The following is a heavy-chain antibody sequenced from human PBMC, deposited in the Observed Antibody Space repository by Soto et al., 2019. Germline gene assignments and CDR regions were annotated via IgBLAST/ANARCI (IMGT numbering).Heavy chain of an antibody. Sequence: GGSVKVSCKASGYTFTSYDVNWVRQATGQGVEWMGWMNPNRGNTGYAQKFQGRVTMTRNTSISTAYMELSSLRSEDTAVYYCARAGDSGYDYGEGGYYGMDVWGQGTTVTVSS. CDR2: MNPNRGNT. D-gene: IGHD5-12*01. CDR1: GYTFTSYD. CDR3: ARAGDSGYDYGEGGYYGMDV. V-gene: IGHV1-8*01. J-gene: IGHJ6*02.